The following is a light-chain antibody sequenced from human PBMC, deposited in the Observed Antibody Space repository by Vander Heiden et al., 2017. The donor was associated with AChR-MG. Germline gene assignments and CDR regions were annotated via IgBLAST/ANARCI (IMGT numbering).Light chain of an antibody. CDR2: DAS. CDR3: QQRYNRPPLT. Sequence: IEMTQSPPSPLSSAGERATITCRASQVVSSYLAWYQQKPGQAARLLIYDASSRASGVPARFSGSGSGTDFTLTISSLQPEDFAAYYCQQRYNRPPLTFGQGTRLEIK. V-gene: IGKV3-11*01. J-gene: IGKJ5*01. CDR1: QVVSSY.